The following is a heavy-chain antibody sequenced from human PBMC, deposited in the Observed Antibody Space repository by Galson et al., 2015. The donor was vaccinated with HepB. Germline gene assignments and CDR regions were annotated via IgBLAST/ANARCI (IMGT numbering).Heavy chain of an antibody. CDR2: IIPIFGTA. D-gene: IGHD4-23*01. CDR3: ARDPSYGGNVNGAG. CDR1: GGTFSSYA. Sequence: SVKVSCKASGGTFSSYAISWVRQAPGQGLEWMGGIIPIFGTANYAQKFQGRVTITADESTSTAYMELSSLRSEDTAVYYCARDPSYGGNVNGAGWGQGTLVTVSS. J-gene: IGHJ4*02. V-gene: IGHV1-69*13.